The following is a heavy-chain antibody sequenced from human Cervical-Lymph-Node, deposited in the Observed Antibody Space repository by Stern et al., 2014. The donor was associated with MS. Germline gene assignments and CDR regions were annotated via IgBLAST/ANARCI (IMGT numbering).Heavy chain of an antibody. J-gene: IGHJ6*02. CDR2: FDPEDGET. CDR3: ATDRDDFRSGYSAPTKGYGLDV. CDR1: GYTLTELS. Sequence: QVQLVQSGAEVKKPGASVKVSCKVSGYTLTELSMHWVRQAPGKGLEWMGGFDPEDGETIYAQKFQGRVTMTEDTFTDTAYMELSSLRSEDTAVYYCATDRDDFRSGYSAPTKGYGLDVWGQGTTVTVTS. D-gene: IGHD3-3*01. V-gene: IGHV1-24*01.